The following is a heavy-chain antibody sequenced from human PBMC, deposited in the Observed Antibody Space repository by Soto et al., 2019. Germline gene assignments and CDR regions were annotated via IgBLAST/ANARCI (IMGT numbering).Heavy chain of an antibody. J-gene: IGHJ6*02. CDR1: GGSVSSGSYY. D-gene: IGHD3-10*01. Sequence: SETLSLTCTGSGGSVSSGSYYWSWIRQPPGKGLEWIGYIYYSGSTNYNPSLKSRVTISVDTSKNQFSLKLSSVTAADTAVYYCARVKKLEYYGSGSYPTPWRNGMDVWGQGTTVTVSS. CDR3: ARVKKLEYYGSGSYPTPWRNGMDV. CDR2: IYYSGST. V-gene: IGHV4-61*01.